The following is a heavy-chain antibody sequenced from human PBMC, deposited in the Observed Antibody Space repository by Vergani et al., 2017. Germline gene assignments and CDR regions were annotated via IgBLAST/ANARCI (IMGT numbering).Heavy chain of an antibody. CDR1: GFTFSTYA. CDR3: AGPQGTSAYYYGGFDY. V-gene: IGHV3-23*01. Sequence: EVQLLESGGGLVQPGGSLRLSCAASGFTFSTYAMTWVRQAPGKGLEWVSTISSVGGSIYYADSVKGRFTISRDNSKNTLSLQMNSLTAADTAIYYCAGPQGTSAYYYGGFDYWGQGILVTVSS. CDR2: ISSVGGSI. D-gene: IGHD3-22*01. J-gene: IGHJ4*02.